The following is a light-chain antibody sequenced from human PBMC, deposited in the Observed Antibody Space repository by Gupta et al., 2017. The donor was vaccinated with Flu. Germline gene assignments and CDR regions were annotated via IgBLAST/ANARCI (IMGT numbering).Light chain of an antibody. J-gene: IGLJ2*01. CDR1: SSDVGSYNL. CDR2: EGS. V-gene: IGLV2-23*01. CDR3: CSYAGSSDVV. Sequence: QSALTQPASVSGSPGKSITISCTGTSSDVGSYNLVTWYQHPPGKAPKLMIYEGSKRPSGVSNRFSGSKSGNTASLTISGLQAEDDADYYFCSYAGSSDVVFGGGTKLTVL.